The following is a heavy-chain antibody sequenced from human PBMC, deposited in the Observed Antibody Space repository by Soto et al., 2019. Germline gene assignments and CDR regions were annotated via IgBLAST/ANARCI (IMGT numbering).Heavy chain of an antibody. CDR1: GYTFTSCG. J-gene: IGHJ3*02. Sequence: GASVKVSCKASGYTFTSCGFRWVRQAPGQGLEWMGWISAYNGNTNYAQKLQGRVTMTTDTSTSTAYMELSSLRSEDTAVYYCARGSSTSRDAFDIWGQGTMVTVSS. CDR2: ISAYNGNT. D-gene: IGHD2-2*01. CDR3: ARGSSTSRDAFDI. V-gene: IGHV1-18*01.